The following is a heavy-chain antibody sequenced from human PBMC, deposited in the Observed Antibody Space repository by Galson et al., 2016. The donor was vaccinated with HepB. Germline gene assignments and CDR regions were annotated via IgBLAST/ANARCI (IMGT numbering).Heavy chain of an antibody. CDR2: IIPSFVTP. CDR3: ARNLEGGDDSGLEGGDY. V-gene: IGHV1-69*13. Sequence: SVKVSCKASGGTFSSYTFSWVRQAPGQGLEWMGGIIPSFVTPHYAQKFQGRVTVTADESSNTVYMEMTSLRSEDTAVYWCARNLEGGDDSGLEGGDYWGQGTRVTVSS. CDR1: GGTFSSYT. D-gene: IGHD2-21*02. J-gene: IGHJ4*02.